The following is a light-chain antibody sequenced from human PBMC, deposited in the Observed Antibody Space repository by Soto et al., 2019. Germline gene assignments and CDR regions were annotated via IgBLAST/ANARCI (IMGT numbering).Light chain of an antibody. CDR3: SSYRGGNTWV. CDR1: SGDVGGYNY. V-gene: IGLV2-14*01. J-gene: IGLJ3*02. Sequence: QSVLTQPASVSGSPGQSIAISCTGTSGDVGGYNYVSWYQHHPGKAPTLMIYEVTNRPSGISSRFSGSKSGNTAALTISGLQAEDEADYYCSSYRGGNTWVFGGGTKLTVL. CDR2: EVT.